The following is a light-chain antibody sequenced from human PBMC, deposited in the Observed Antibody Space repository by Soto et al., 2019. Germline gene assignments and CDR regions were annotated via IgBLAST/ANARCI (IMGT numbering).Light chain of an antibody. CDR1: QGISSY. J-gene: IGKJ5*01. CDR3: QQLNSFPPIT. Sequence: DIQLTQSPSFLSASVGDRVTITCRASQGISSYLAWYQQKPGKAPKLLIYAASTLQSGVPSRFSGSGSGTGFTLTISSLQPEDFATYYCQQLNSFPPITIGQGTRLEIK. V-gene: IGKV1-9*01. CDR2: AAS.